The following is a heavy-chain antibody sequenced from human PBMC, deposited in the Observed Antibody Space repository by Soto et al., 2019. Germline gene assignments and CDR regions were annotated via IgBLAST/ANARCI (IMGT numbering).Heavy chain of an antibody. CDR1: GVSFSDYY. Sequence: SETLSLTCAVYGVSFSDYYWSWIRQPPGKGLEWIGEINHSGSTNYNPALKSRVTISVDTSKNQFSLKLSSVTAADTAVYYCARVRRDLSGSYYPWGQGTLVTVSS. D-gene: IGHD1-26*01. CDR2: INHSGST. V-gene: IGHV4-34*01. CDR3: ARVRRDLSGSYYP. J-gene: IGHJ5*02.